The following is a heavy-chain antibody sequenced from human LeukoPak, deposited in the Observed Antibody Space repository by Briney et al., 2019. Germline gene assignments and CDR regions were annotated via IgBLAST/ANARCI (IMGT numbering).Heavy chain of an antibody. J-gene: IGHJ4*02. CDR2: INPNSGGT. D-gene: IGHD2-21*02. V-gene: IGHV1-2*02. CDR1: GYTFTDYY. CDR3: ASTIVVLTARAFDY. Sequence: ASVKVSCKASGYTFTDYYMHWVRQAPGQGLEWIGWINPNSGGTNYAQKFQGRVTMTRDTSISTAYMELSRLGSDDTAAYYCASTIVVLTARAFDYWGQGTLVTVSS.